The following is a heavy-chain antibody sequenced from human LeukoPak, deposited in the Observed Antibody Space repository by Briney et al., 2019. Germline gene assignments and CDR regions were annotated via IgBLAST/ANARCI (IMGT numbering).Heavy chain of an antibody. V-gene: IGHV1-69*11. D-gene: IGHD6-6*01. Sequence: GSSVKVSCKASGGTFSSYAISWVRQAPGQGLEWMGIINPSGGSTSYAQKFQGRVTITADESTSTAYMELSSLRSEDTAVYYCARVSSSFSRLVYFDYWGQGTLVTVSS. CDR1: GGTFSSYA. J-gene: IGHJ4*02. CDR2: INPSGGST. CDR3: ARVSSSFSRLVYFDY.